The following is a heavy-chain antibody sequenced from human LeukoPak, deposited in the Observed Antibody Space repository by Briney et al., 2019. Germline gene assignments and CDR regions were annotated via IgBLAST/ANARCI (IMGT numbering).Heavy chain of an antibody. Sequence: GGSLRLSCAASGFTVSSNYMSWVRQAPGKGLEWVSVLFSGGSTYYADSVKGRFTISRDNSRNTLYLQMNSLRAEDTAVYYCAGYYYGSGSYSFADYWGQGTLVTVSS. CDR3: AGYYYGSGSYSFADY. J-gene: IGHJ4*02. D-gene: IGHD3-10*01. CDR1: GFTVSSNY. V-gene: IGHV3-53*01. CDR2: LFSGGST.